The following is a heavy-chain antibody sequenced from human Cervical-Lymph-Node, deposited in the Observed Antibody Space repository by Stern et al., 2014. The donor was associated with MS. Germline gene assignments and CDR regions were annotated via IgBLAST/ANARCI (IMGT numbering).Heavy chain of an antibody. CDR2: IYYSGST. V-gene: IGHV4-31*03. D-gene: IGHD3-10*01. CDR1: GGSISRGGYS. Sequence: VQLVESGPGLVKPSQPLSLTCTVSGGSISRGGYSLSWIRQHPGKGLEWIGYIYYSGSTYYNPSLKSRVTISVDTSKNQFSLKLSSVTAADTAVYYCARDDGDYYYGMDVWGQGTTVTVSS. J-gene: IGHJ6*02. CDR3: ARDDGDYYYGMDV.